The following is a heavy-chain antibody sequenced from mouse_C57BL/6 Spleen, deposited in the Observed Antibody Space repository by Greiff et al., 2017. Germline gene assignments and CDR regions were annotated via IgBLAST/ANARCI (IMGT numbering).Heavy chain of an antibody. V-gene: IGHV1-52*01. CDR3: ASSYGSSPSGAMDY. D-gene: IGHD1-1*01. CDR2: IDPSDSET. CDR1: GYTFTSYW. J-gene: IGHJ4*01. Sequence: VQLQQPGAELVRPGSSVKLSCKASGYTFTSYWMHWVKQRPIQGLEWIGNIDPSDSETHYNQKFKDKATLTVDKSSSTAYMQLSSLTSEDSAVYYCASSYGSSPSGAMDYWGQGTSVTVSS.